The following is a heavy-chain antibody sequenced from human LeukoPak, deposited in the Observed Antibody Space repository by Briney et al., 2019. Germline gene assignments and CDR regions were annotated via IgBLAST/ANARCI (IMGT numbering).Heavy chain of an antibody. CDR3: ARGAGRPDY. D-gene: IGHD6-19*01. CDR1: GFTFKSHG. CDR2: IKQDGSDK. J-gene: IGHJ4*02. Sequence: GRSLRLSCAVSGFTFKSHGMHWVRQAPGKGLEWVANIKQDGSDKNYVDSVKGRFTISRDNANNSLYLQMNGLRAEDTAVYYCARGAGRPDYWGQGTLVTVSS. V-gene: IGHV3-7*05.